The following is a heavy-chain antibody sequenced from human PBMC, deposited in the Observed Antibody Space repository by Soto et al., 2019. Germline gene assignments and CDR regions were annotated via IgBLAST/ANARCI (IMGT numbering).Heavy chain of an antibody. CDR1: GGTFNTYT. CDR3: SIGSWSAETFDV. J-gene: IGHJ3*01. CDR2: NIPMLTVT. D-gene: IGHD2-2*01. Sequence: QVHLTQSGAEVKKPGSSVKVSCKAAGGTFNTYTVFWVRQAPGHGLEWMGRNIPMLTVTNPAQKFQDRLTLNADKSTGTAVMELTSLRSDDTAVYYCSIGSWSAETFDVWGQGTMVTVSS. V-gene: IGHV1-69*02.